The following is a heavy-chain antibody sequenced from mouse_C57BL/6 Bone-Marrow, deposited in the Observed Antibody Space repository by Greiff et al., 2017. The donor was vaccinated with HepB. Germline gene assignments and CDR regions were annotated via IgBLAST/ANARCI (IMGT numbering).Heavy chain of an antibody. CDR3: ARRGTTVTPYYAMDY. J-gene: IGHJ4*01. CDR1: GFTFSDYY. CDR2: ISNGGGST. V-gene: IGHV5-12*01. D-gene: IGHD1-1*01. Sequence: DVKLVESGGGLVQPGGSLKLSCAASGFTFSDYYMYWVRQTPEKRLEWVAYISNGGGSTYYPDTVKGRFTISRDNAKNTLYLQMSRLKSEDTAMYYCARRGTTVTPYYAMDYWGQGTSVTVSS.